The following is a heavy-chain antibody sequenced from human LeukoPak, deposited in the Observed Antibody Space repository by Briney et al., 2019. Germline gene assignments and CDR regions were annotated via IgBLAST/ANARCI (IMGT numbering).Heavy chain of an antibody. CDR1: GFTFSSYW. CDR3: ARDQGAVDIVATNFFDY. V-gene: IGHV3-7*01. Sequence: PGGSLRLSCAASGFTFSSYWMSWVRQAPGKGLEWVANIKQDGSEKYYVASVKGRFTISRDNAKNSLYLQMNSLRAEDTAVYYCARDQGAVDIVATNFFDYWGQGTLVTVSS. CDR2: IKQDGSEK. D-gene: IGHD5-12*01. J-gene: IGHJ4*02.